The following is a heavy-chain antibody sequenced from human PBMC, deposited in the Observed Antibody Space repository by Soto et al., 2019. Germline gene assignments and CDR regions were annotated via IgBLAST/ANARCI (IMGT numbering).Heavy chain of an antibody. D-gene: IGHD1-26*01. V-gene: IGHV1-69*06. Sequence: SVKVSCKASGGTFSSYAISWVRQAPGQGLEWMGGIIPIFGTANYAQKFQGRVTITADKSTSTAYMELSSLRSEDTAVYYCASYANSFSPSYYGMDVWGQGTTVTVSS. CDR1: GGTFSSYA. J-gene: IGHJ6*02. CDR2: IIPIFGTA. CDR3: ASYANSFSPSYYGMDV.